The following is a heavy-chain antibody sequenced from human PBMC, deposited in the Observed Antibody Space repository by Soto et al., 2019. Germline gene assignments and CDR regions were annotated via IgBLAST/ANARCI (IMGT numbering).Heavy chain of an antibody. CDR3: ARGIRVRPYVWGSYRYYYYGMDV. D-gene: IGHD3-16*02. J-gene: IGHJ6*02. Sequence: RASVKVSCKASGYTFTSYDINWVRQATGQGLEWMGWMNPNSGNTGYARKFQGRVTMTRNTSISTAYMELSSLRSEDTAVYYCARGIRVRPYVWGSYRYYYYGMDVWGQGTTVTVSS. V-gene: IGHV1-8*01. CDR1: GYTFTSYD. CDR2: MNPNSGNT.